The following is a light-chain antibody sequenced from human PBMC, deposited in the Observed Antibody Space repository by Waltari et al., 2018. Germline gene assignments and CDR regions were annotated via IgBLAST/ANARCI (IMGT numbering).Light chain of an antibody. Sequence: QSVLTQPPSASGTPGQRVTISCSGSSSNIGSNTVNWYQQLPGTAPKLLIYSNNQRPSWVPDRFSGSKSGTSASLAISGLQSEDEADYYCAAWDDSLNVLFGGGTKLTVL. CDR2: SNN. J-gene: IGLJ2*01. V-gene: IGLV1-44*01. CDR3: AAWDDSLNVL. CDR1: SSNIGSNT.